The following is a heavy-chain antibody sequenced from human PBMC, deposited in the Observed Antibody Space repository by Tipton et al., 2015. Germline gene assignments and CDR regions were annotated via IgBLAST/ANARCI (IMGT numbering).Heavy chain of an antibody. CDR3: AIDRRIGGGYDY. CDR1: GFTVSTNY. J-gene: IGHJ4*02. Sequence: SLRLSCAASGFTVSTNYMSWVRQAPGKGLEWVSVIYSDGSTYYAGSVKGRFIISRDNSKNTLYLQMNSLRAEDTAVYYCAIDRRIGGGYDYWGQGTLVTVSP. CDR2: IYSDGST. D-gene: IGHD2-21*01. V-gene: IGHV3-53*01.